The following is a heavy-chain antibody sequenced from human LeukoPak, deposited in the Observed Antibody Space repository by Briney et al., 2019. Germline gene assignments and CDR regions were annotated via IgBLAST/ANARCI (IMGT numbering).Heavy chain of an antibody. D-gene: IGHD4/OR15-4a*01. CDR2: VTNSGNTT. J-gene: IGHJ4*02. Sequence: GGSLRLSCAASGFAFSDFAMSWVRQAPGKGLEWVSAVTNSGNTTYYADSVKGRFTISKDNAKSTLHLQLNSLRAEDTAIYFCARHRNFGANFAIDYWGQGILVTVSS. CDR1: GFAFSDFA. CDR3: ARHRNFGANFAIDY. V-gene: IGHV3-23*01.